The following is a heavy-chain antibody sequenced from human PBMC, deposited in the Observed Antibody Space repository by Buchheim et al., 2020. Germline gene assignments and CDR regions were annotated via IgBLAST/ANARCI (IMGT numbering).Heavy chain of an antibody. CDR1: GFNFSDHY. Sequence: EVQLVESGGGLVQPGGSLSLSCAASGFNFSDHYMDWVRQVPGKGLEWVGRTGNQANYYSTQYAASVKGRFTISRDDSMNSVFLQMNSLKSEDTGVYYCARGYYDSSGAQGMEYWGQGAL. J-gene: IGHJ4*02. CDR3: ARGYYDSSGAQGMEY. V-gene: IGHV3-72*01. D-gene: IGHD3-22*01. CDR2: TGNQANYYST.